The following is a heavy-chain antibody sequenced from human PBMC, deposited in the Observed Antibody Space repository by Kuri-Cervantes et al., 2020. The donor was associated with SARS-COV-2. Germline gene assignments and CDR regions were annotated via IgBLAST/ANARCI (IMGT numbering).Heavy chain of an antibody. CDR2: IIPIFGTA. V-gene: IGHV1-69*06. D-gene: IGHD6-19*01. J-gene: IGHJ6*03. CDR3: ARGGWVKNPNYYYYYYYMDV. CDR1: GGTFSRFA. Sequence: KVSCKASGGTFSRFAVSWLRQAPGQGLEWMGRIIPIFGTADHAQKFQGRVTITADKSSNSVYMELSSLRSEDTAVYYCARGGWVKNPNYYYYYYYMDVWGKGTTVTVSS.